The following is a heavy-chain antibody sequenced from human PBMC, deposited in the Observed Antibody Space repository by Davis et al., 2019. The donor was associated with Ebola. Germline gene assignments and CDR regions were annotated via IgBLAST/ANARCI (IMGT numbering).Heavy chain of an antibody. D-gene: IGHD2/OR15-2a*01. Sequence: GGSLRLSCAASGFVFRNYVMSWVRQAPGKGLEWVSTLGTSADTYYADSVKGRFTISRDNSRNTLYLQMSGLRVEDTAIYYCAKDNRNIWSEVWGQGTMVTVSS. J-gene: IGHJ3*01. CDR3: AKDNRNIWSEV. V-gene: IGHV3-23*01. CDR1: GFVFRNYV. CDR2: LGTSADT.